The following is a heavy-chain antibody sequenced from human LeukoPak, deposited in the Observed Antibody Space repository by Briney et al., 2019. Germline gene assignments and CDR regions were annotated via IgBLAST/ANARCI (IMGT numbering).Heavy chain of an antibody. D-gene: IGHD2-2*01. CDR3: ARTSFDCSSTSCYEAWFDP. V-gene: IGHV1-69*13. CDR2: IIPILGTA. Sequence: SVKVSCKASGGTFSSYAISWVRQAPGQGLEWMGGIIPILGTANYAQKFQGRVTITADESTSTAYMELSSLRSEDTAVHYCARTSFDCSSTSCYEAWFDPWGQGTLVTVSS. CDR1: GGTFSSYA. J-gene: IGHJ5*02.